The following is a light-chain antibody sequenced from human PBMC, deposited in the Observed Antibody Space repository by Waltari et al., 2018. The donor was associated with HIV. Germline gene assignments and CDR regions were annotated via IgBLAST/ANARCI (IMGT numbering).Light chain of an antibody. CDR1: QTISSY. V-gene: IGKV1-39*01. J-gene: IGKJ1*01. CDR2: AAS. CDR3: QQSYSTPWT. Sequence: DIQMTQSPSSLSASVGDRVTITRRASQTISSYLNWYQQKPENAPKLLIYAASSLQSGVPSRFSGSGSGTDFTLTISSLQPEDFATYYCQQSYSTPWTFGQGTKVEIK.